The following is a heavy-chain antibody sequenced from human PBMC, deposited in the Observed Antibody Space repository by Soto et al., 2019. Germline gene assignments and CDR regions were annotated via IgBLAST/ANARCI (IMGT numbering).Heavy chain of an antibody. CDR2: ISSSGTFK. CDR3: ARDPPHGGTSTWDAES. D-gene: IGHD2-15*01. J-gene: IGHJ4*02. CDR1: GFIFTSNI. Sequence: LRLSCAASGFIFTSNIMNWVRQVPVKGLQWLSSISSSGTFKSYGDSVKGRFTISRDNAKNSLFLQMNNLRGEDTGLYYCARDPPHGGTSTWDAESWGQGTLVTVSS. V-gene: IGHV3-21*01.